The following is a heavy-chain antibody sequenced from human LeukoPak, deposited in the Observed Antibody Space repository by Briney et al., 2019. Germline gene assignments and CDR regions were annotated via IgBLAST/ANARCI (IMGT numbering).Heavy chain of an antibody. CDR1: GFTFSIYW. CDR2: IKQDGSEK. Sequence: PGGSLRLSCAASGFTFSIYWMSWVRQAPGKGLEWVANIKQDGSEKYYVDSVKGRFTISRNNANNSLYLQMNSLRGEDTGVYYCARGGLTIAEATTSWYLDYWGQGTLVTVSS. CDR3: ARGGLTIAEATTSWYLDY. D-gene: IGHD1-26*01. J-gene: IGHJ4*02. V-gene: IGHV3-7*02.